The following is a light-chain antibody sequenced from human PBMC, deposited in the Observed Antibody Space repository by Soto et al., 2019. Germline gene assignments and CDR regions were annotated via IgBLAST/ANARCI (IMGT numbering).Light chain of an antibody. V-gene: IGLV2-14*01. CDR3: VSYASSAARV. CDR1: SSDVGGYNY. J-gene: IGLJ1*01. CDR2: EVS. Sequence: QSALTQPASVSGSPGQSITISCTGTSSDVGGYNYVSWYQQHPGKAPKLMIYEVSNRPSGVSNRFSGSKSGNTASLTLSGLQAEYEADYYFVSYASSAARVFGTGTKVTVL.